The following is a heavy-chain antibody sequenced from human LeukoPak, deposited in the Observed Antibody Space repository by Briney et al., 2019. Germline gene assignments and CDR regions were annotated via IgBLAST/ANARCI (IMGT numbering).Heavy chain of an antibody. CDR2: ISWNSGSI. J-gene: IGHJ6*02. D-gene: IGHD1-26*01. CDR1: GFTFDDYA. V-gene: IGHV3-9*01. Sequence: GRSLRLSCAASGFTFDDYAMHWVRQAPGKGLEWVSGISWNSGSIGYADSVKGRFTISRDNAKNSLYLQMNSLRAEDTALYYCAKDRAISGSYLSHENYYGMDVWGQGTTVTVSS. CDR3: AKDRAISGSYLSHENYYGMDV.